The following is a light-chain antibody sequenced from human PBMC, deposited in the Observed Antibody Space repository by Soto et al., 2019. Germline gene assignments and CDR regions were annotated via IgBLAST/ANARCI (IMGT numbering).Light chain of an antibody. Sequence: QSALTQPASVSGSPGQSITISCTGTSSDVGGYIYVSWYQQHPGKAPKLMIYEVSNRPSGVSNRFSGSKSGNTASLTISGLQAEDGADYYCSSYSRSSFYVFGTGTKVTVL. CDR3: SSYSRSSFYV. CDR2: EVS. J-gene: IGLJ1*01. CDR1: SSDVGGYIY. V-gene: IGLV2-14*01.